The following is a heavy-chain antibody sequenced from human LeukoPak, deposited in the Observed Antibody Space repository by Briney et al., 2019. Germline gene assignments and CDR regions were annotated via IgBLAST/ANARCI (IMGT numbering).Heavy chain of an antibody. J-gene: IGHJ4*02. CDR2: ISYDGSNK. CDR1: GFTFSSYA. V-gene: IGHV3-30-3*01. D-gene: IGHD2-2*01. CDR3: AKSEVVVPAAAPFDY. Sequence: GGSLRLSCAASGFTFSSYAMHWVRQAPGKGLEWVAVISYDGSNKYYADSVKGRFTISRDNSKNTLYLQMNSLRAEDTAVYYCAKSEVVVPAAAPFDYWGQGTLVTVSS.